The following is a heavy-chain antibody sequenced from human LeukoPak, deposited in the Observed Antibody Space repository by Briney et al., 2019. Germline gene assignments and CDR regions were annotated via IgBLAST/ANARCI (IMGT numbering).Heavy chain of an antibody. V-gene: IGHV2-5*01. CDR2: IYWNDDK. CDR1: GFSLSTSGVG. J-gene: IGHJ4*02. D-gene: IGHD3-22*01. CDR3: ARRAAMIVDRPFDY. Sequence: SGPTLVNPTQTLTLTCTFSGFSLSTSGVGVGWIRHPPGKALEWLAFIYWNDDKRYSPSLKSRLTISKYTSKTQVVLTMTNMDPVDTATYYCARRAAMIVDRPFDYWGQGTLVTVSS.